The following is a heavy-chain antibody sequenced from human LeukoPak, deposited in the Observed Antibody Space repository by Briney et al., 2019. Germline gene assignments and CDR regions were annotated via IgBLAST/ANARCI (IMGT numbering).Heavy chain of an antibody. V-gene: IGHV1-8*01. J-gene: IGHJ4*02. CDR3: ARGPPNWGYDY. Sequence: ASVKVSCKASGYTFTSYDFNWVRQATGQRPEWMGWMSPNSGDTGYAQKFQDRVTMTRSTCISTAYMELSSLRSDDTAVYYCARGPPNWGYDYWGPGTLVTVSS. CDR2: MSPNSGDT. CDR1: GYTFTSYD. D-gene: IGHD7-27*01.